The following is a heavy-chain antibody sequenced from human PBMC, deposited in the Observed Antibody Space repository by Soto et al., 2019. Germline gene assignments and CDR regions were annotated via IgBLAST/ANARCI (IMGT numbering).Heavy chain of an antibody. V-gene: IGHV1-3*01. J-gene: IGHJ4*02. Sequence: ASVKVSCKASGYTFTNFGIHWVRQAPGQSLEWMGWIIAGNGNTKYSQKFHGRVTINRDTSATTVYMELGSLIPEDTAVYYCARTYYYESSGSMASTFEYWGQGTLVTVSS. D-gene: IGHD3-22*01. CDR3: ARTYYYESSGSMASTFEY. CDR2: IIAGNGNT. CDR1: GYTFTNFG.